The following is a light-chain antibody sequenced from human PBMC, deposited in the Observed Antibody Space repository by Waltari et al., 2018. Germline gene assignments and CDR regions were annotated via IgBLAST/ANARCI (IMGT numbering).Light chain of an antibody. V-gene: IGLV2-14*01. CDR1: SSDVGNYNF. Sequence: QSALTQPASVSGSPGQSITISCTGTSSDVGNYNFVSWYQQHPGKAPKLMIYEVTNRPSGFSNRFSGSKSGNTASLTISGLQTDDEADYYCSSYTTSNTVVFGGGTKLTVL. CDR2: EVT. J-gene: IGLJ2*01. CDR3: SSYTTSNTVV.